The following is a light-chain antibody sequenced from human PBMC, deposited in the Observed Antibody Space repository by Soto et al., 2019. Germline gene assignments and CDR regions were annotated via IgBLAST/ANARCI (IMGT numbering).Light chain of an antibody. V-gene: IGLV2-14*03. CDR2: EVS. J-gene: IGLJ1*01. Sequence: QSALTQPASVSGSPGQSITISCTGTSSDVGAYDYVSWYQQHPDKAPKLMIYEVSNRPSGVSNRFSGSKSVNTATLTISALQADDEADYYCSSYTSSSTRVFGTGTKLTVL. CDR3: SSYTSSSTRV. CDR1: SSDVGAYDY.